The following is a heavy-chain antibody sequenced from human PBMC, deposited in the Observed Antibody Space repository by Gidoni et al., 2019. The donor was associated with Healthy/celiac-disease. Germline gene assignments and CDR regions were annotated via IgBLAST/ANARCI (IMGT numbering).Heavy chain of an antibody. CDR3: ARYSSGWLNAFDI. Sequence: EVQLVESGGGLVQPGGSLRLSCAASGLTFISYGMNWVRQAPGKGLDWVSYISSSSSTIYYADSVKGRFTISRDNAKNSLYLQRNSLRAEDTAVYYCARYSSGWLNAFDIWGQGTMVTVSS. J-gene: IGHJ3*02. CDR1: GLTFISYG. D-gene: IGHD6-19*01. V-gene: IGHV3-48*01. CDR2: ISSSSSTI.